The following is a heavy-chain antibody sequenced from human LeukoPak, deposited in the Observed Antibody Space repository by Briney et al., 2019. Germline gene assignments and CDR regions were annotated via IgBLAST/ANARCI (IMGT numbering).Heavy chain of an antibody. CDR2: IYYSGST. CDR1: GGSISSYY. V-gene: IGHV4-59*01. J-gene: IGHJ6*03. Sequence: SETLSPTCTVSGGSISSYYWSWIRQPPGKGLEWIGYIYYSGSTNYNPSLKSRVTISVDTSKNQFSLKLSSVTAADTAVYYCATGTSLEYSYYYYMDVWGKGTTVTVSS. D-gene: IGHD3-3*01. CDR3: ATGTSLEYSYYYYMDV.